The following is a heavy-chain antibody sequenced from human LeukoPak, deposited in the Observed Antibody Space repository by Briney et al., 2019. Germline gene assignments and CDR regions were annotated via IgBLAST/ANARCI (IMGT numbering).Heavy chain of an antibody. D-gene: IGHD3-9*01. CDR1: GFTFSSYA. Sequence: GGSLRLSCAASGFTFSSYAMHWVRQAPGKGLEWVAVISYDGSNKYYADSVKGRFTISRDNSKNTLYLQMNSLRAEDAAVYYCARAPAGYHYYYYGMDVWGQGTTVTVSS. CDR2: ISYDGSNK. V-gene: IGHV3-30-3*01. CDR3: ARAPAGYHYYYYGMDV. J-gene: IGHJ6*02.